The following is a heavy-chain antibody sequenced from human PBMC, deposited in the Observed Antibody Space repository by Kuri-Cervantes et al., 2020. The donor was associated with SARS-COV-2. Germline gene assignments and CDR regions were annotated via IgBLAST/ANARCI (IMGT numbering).Heavy chain of an antibody. CDR2: IKSKTDGGTT. V-gene: IGHV3-15*07. CDR3: TTVLVFGWFDP. CDR1: VFTLSSFA. D-gene: IGHD3-16*01. J-gene: IGHJ5*02. Sequence: GESLKISCTASVFTLSSFAMHWVRQAPGKGLEWVGRIKSKTDGGTTDYAAPVKGRFTISRDDSKNTLYLQMNSLKTEDTAVYYCTTVLVFGWFDPWGQGTLVTVSS.